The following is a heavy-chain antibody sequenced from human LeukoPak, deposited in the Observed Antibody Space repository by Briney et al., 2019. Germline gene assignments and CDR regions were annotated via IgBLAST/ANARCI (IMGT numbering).Heavy chain of an antibody. CDR1: GFTFSDHN. CDR2: IKNKTNSYTT. V-gene: IGHV3-72*01. J-gene: IGHJ4*02. Sequence: GGSLRLSCAASGFTFSDHNMDWVRQAPGKGLEWVGRIKNKTNSYTTRYAASVQGRFTISRDDLKNSLYPQMNSLKTGDTAVYYGADLGTPYWGQGTLVTVSS. CDR3: ADLGTPY.